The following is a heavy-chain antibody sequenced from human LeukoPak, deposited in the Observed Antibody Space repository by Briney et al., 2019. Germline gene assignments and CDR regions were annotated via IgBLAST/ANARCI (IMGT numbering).Heavy chain of an antibody. V-gene: IGHV4-34*01. Sequence: PSETLSLTCALYGGYFSVQYWTWIRQPPGKGLEWIGEINHRGSTHYNPSLKSRVTISVDTSKKQFSLKLSSVTAADRAVYYCASYSTGFDIWGQGTVVTVSS. J-gene: IGHJ3*02. CDR1: GGYFSVQY. CDR3: ASYSTGFDI. CDR2: INHRGST. D-gene: IGHD6-19*01.